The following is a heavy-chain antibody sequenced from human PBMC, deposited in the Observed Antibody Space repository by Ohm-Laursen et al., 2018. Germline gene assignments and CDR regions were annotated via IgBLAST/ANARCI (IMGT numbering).Heavy chain of an antibody. J-gene: IGHJ3*02. V-gene: IGHV3-30*18. Sequence: SLRLSCAASGFTFSSYGMHWVRQAPGKGLEWVAVISYDGSNKYYADSAKGRFTISRDNSKNTLYLQMNSLRAEDTAVYYCAKGQLLRSLWGDAFDIWGQGTMVTVSS. D-gene: IGHD3-22*01. CDR2: ISYDGSNK. CDR3: AKGQLLRSLWGDAFDI. CDR1: GFTFSSYG.